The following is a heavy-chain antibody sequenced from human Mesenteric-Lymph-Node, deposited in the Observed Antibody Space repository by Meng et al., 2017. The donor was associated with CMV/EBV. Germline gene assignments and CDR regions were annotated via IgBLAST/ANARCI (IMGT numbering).Heavy chain of an antibody. Sequence: GESLKISCAASGFTLNSYRMNWVRQAPGKGLEWVSSISSSSSYIKYADSVKGRFTISRDNAKNSLYLQMNSLRAEDTAIYYCARDRGGYGLVFYWGQGTLVTVSS. CDR3: ARDRGGYGLVFY. V-gene: IGHV3-21*01. J-gene: IGHJ4*02. CDR2: ISSSSSYI. D-gene: IGHD5-18*01. CDR1: GFTLNSYR.